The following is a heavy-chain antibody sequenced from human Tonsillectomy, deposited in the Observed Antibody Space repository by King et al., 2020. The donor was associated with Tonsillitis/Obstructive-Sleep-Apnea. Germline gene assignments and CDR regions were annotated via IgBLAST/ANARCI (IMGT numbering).Heavy chain of an antibody. J-gene: IGHJ5*02. CDR3: AKDVVTTVTTVRWFDP. CDR2: FSGRGGST. CDR1: GFTFSSYA. D-gene: IGHD4-17*01. V-gene: IGHV3-23*04. Sequence: VQLVESGGGLVQPGGSLRLSCAASGFTFSSYAMSWVRQAPGKGLEWVSAFSGRGGSTYYADSVKGRFTISRDNSKNTLYLQMNSLRAEETAVYYCAKDVVTTVTTVRWFDPWGPGTLVTVSS.